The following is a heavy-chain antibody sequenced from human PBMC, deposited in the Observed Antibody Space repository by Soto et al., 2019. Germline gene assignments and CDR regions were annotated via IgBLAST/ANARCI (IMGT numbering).Heavy chain of an antibody. D-gene: IGHD6-6*01. CDR2: INHSGST. V-gene: IGHV4-34*01. CDR1: GGSFSGYY. CDR3: ARAVGSSSTYYYYMDV. Sequence: SETLSLTCAVYGGSFSGYYWSWIRQPPGKGLEWIGEINHSGSTNYNPSLKSRVTISVDTSKNQFSLKLSSVTAADTAVYYCARAVGSSSTYYYYMDVWGKGTTVTAS. J-gene: IGHJ6*03.